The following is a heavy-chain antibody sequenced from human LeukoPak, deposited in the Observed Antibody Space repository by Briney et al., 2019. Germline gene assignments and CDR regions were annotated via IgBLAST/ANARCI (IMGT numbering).Heavy chain of an antibody. D-gene: IGHD6-19*01. CDR1: GYAFTSYD. J-gene: IGHJ4*02. Sequence: GASVKVSCKASGYAFTSYDINWVRPATGQGLEWMGWMNPNSGNTGYAQKFQGRVTMTRNTSISTAYMELSSLRSEDTAVYYCARGVAVAGKYYFDYWGQGTLVTVSS. V-gene: IGHV1-8*01. CDR3: ARGVAVAGKYYFDY. CDR2: MNPNSGNT.